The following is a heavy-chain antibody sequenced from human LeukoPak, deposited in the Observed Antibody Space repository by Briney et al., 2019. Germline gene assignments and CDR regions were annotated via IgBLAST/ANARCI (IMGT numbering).Heavy chain of an antibody. V-gene: IGHV1-69*06. CDR3: ASVPLQQLVSGAFDI. CDR2: IIPIFGTA. J-gene: IGHJ3*02. D-gene: IGHD6-13*01. Sequence: SLKVSCKASGYTFTGYYMHWVRQAPGQGLEWMRGIIPIFGTANYAQKFQGRVTITADKSTSTAYMELSSLRSEDTAVYYCASVPLQQLVSGAFDIWGQGTMVTVSS. CDR1: GYTFTGYY.